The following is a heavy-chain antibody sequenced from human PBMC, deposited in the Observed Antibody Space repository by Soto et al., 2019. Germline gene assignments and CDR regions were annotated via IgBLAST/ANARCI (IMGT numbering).Heavy chain of an antibody. CDR3: AHRPYGDYPIDY. D-gene: IGHD4-17*01. J-gene: IGHJ4*02. V-gene: IGHV3-21*01. CDR1: GFTFSSYS. Sequence: GGSLRLSCAASGFTFSSYSMNWVRQAPGKGLEWVSSISSSSSYIYYADSVKGRFTISRDNAKNSLYLQMNSLRAEDTAVYYCAHRPYGDYPIDYRGQGTLVTVSS. CDR2: ISSSSSYI.